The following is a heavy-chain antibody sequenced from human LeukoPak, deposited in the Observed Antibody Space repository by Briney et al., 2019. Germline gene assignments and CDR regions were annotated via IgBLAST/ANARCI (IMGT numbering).Heavy chain of an antibody. J-gene: IGHJ4*02. CDR3: ARDTYGSGSYSGY. Sequence: GGSLRLSCAASGFTFSSYSMNWVRQAPGKGLEWVSSISSSSSYIYYADSVKGRFTISRDDAKNSLYLQMNSLRAEDTAVYYCARDTYGSGSYSGYWGQGTLVTVSS. CDR1: GFTFSSYS. V-gene: IGHV3-21*01. D-gene: IGHD3-10*01. CDR2: ISSSSSYI.